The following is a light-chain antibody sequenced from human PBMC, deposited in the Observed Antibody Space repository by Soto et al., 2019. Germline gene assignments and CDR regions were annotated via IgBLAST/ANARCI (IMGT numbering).Light chain of an antibody. CDR1: SSDAGGYNY. J-gene: IGLJ2*01. V-gene: IGLV2-8*01. CDR3: SSYADSNVV. Sequence: QSALTQPPSASGSPGQSVTISCTGTSSDAGGYNYVSWYHQHPGKAPKLMIYEVSKRPSGVPDRFSGSKSGNTASLTVSGIQAEDEADYYCSSYADSNVVFGGGTKLTVL. CDR2: EVS.